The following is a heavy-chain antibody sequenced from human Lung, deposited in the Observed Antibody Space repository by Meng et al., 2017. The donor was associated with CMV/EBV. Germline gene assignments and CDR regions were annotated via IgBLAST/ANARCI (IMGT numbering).Heavy chain of an antibody. V-gene: IGHV1-18*01. Sequence: ASXXVSXKASGYTFTSYGISWVRQAPGQGLEWMGWISTYNDNTNYAQKLQDRVTMTTDTSTSTAYMELRSLRSDDTAVYYCARVSGHLITMILYYFDSWGQGTVVTVSS. D-gene: IGHD3-22*01. CDR1: GYTFTSYG. CDR2: ISTYNDNT. CDR3: ARVSGHLITMILYYFDS. J-gene: IGHJ4*02.